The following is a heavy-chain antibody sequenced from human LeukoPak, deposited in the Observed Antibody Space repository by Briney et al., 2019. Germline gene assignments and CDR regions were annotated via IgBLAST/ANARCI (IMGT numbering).Heavy chain of an antibody. D-gene: IGHD3-10*01. CDR1: GGSFSGYY. CDR3: ARGGRVRFGT. Sequence: SETLSLTCAVYGGSFSGYYWSWIRQPPGKGLEWIGEINHSGSTNYNPSLKSRVTISADTSKNQFSLKLSSVTAADTAVYYCARGGRVRFGTWGQGTLVTVSS. V-gene: IGHV4-34*01. CDR2: INHSGST. J-gene: IGHJ5*02.